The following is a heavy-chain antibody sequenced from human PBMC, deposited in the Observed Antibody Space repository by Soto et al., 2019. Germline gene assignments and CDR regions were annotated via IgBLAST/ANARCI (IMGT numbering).Heavy chain of an antibody. J-gene: IGHJ4*02. D-gene: IGHD3-9*01. CDR1: GFTFSSYG. V-gene: IGHV3-30*03. Sequence: QVQLVESGGGVVQPGRSLRLSCAASGFTFSSYGMHWVRQAPGKGLEWVAVISYDGSNKYYADSVKGRFTISRDNSKNTLYLQMNSLRAEDTAVYYCARGGGRYFDYWGQGTLVTVSS. CDR2: ISYDGSNK. CDR3: ARGGGRYFDY.